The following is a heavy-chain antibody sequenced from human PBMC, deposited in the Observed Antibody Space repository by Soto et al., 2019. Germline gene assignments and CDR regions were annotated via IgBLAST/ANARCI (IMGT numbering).Heavy chain of an antibody. Sequence: QVQLVESGGGLVKPGGSLRLSCAASGFTFTDDYMTWVRQAPGKGLEWISYISGSGGTIYYADSVKGRFTISWDNAKTSLYLQMNTLRAEDSALYYCARGYSAIEYWGQGTPVTVSS. CDR3: ARGYSAIEY. D-gene: IGHD2-21*01. CDR1: GFTFTDDY. J-gene: IGHJ4*02. V-gene: IGHV3-11*01. CDR2: ISGSGGTI.